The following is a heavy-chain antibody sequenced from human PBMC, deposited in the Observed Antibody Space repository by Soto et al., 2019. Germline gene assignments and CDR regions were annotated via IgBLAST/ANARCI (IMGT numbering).Heavy chain of an antibody. J-gene: IGHJ4*02. D-gene: IGHD5-18*01. CDR3: VKILQYSYGLPQ. V-gene: IGHV3-64D*06. Sequence: GGSLRLSCSAPGFTFSSYAMHWVRQAPGKGLEYVSAINSNGGSTYYADSVKGRFTISRDNSKNTLYLQMSSLRAEDTAVYYCVKILQYSYGLPQWGQGTPVTVSS. CDR1: GFTFSSYA. CDR2: INSNGGST.